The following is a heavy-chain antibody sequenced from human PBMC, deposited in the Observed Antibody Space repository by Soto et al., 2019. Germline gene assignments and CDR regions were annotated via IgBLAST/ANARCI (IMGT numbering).Heavy chain of an antibody. J-gene: IGHJ4*02. CDR3: AKADYYDSSGYCDY. D-gene: IGHD3-22*01. Sequence: LRLSCAASGFTFSSYGMHWVRQATGTGMEWVAVISYDGSNKYYADSVKGRFTISRDNSKNTLYLKMNSLRAEDTAVYYCAKADYYDSSGYCDYWGQGTLVTVSS. CDR2: ISYDGSNK. CDR1: GFTFSSYG. V-gene: IGHV3-30*18.